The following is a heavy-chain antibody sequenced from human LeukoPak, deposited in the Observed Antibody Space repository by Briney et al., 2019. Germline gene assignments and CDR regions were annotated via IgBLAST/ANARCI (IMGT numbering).Heavy chain of an antibody. CDR2: INPNSGGT. CDR3: ARRCSSTSCPVAFDI. D-gene: IGHD2-2*01. J-gene: IGHJ3*02. CDR1: VYTFTDYY. Sequence: ATVKVSCKASVYTFTDYYMHWLQQAPGQGLEWMGWINPNSGGTNYAQKFQGRVTMTRDTSISTAYMELSRLRSDDTAVYYCARRCSSTSCPVAFDIWGQGTMVTVSS. V-gene: IGHV1-2*02.